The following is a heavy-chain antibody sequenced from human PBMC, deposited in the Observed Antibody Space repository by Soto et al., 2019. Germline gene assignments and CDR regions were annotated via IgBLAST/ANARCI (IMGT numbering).Heavy chain of an antibody. V-gene: IGHV4-59*01. CDR2: IYYGGGT. Sequence: SETLSLTCTVSGGSISSYYWNWIRQPPGKGLEWIGDIYYGGGTNYNPSLKSRVTLSVDTSKNQFSLKLSSVTAADTAVYYCAISQTAGTLVYFDYWGQAPLGTGSS. CDR1: GGSISSYY. J-gene: IGHJ4*02. D-gene: IGHD6-13*01. CDR3: AISQTAGTLVYFDY.